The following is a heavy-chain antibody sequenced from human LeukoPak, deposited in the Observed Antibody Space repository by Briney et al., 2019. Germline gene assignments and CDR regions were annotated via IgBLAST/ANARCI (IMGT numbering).Heavy chain of an antibody. D-gene: IGHD3-22*01. V-gene: IGHV4-61*02. CDR2: IYTSGST. Sequence: PSQTLSLTCTVSGGSISSGSYYWSWIRQPAGKGLEWIGRIYTSGSTNYNPSLKSRVTISVDTSKNQFSLKLSSVTAAGTAVYYCARDIPYYYDSSGYYWFDPWGQGTLVTVSS. J-gene: IGHJ5*02. CDR1: GGSISSGSYY. CDR3: ARDIPYYYDSSGYYWFDP.